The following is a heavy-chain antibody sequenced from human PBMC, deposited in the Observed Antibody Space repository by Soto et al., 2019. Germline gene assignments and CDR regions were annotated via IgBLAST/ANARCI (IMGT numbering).Heavy chain of an antibody. CDR2: ISYDGSNK. V-gene: IGHV3-30-3*01. J-gene: IGHJ3*02. CDR3: ARDKGGATLLGRFDAFDI. CDR1: VFTFSSYA. Sequence: AWWSLRLSCSASVFTFSSYAMHWFRQAPGKGPEWVAVISYDGSNKYYADSVKGRFTISRDNSKNTLYLQMNSLRAEDTAVCYCARDKGGATLLGRFDAFDIWGQGTMVTVSS. D-gene: IGHD1-26*01.